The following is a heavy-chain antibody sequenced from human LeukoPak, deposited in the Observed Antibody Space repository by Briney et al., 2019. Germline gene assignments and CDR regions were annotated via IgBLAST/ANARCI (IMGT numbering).Heavy chain of an antibody. D-gene: IGHD6-13*01. V-gene: IGHV3-21*01. CDR2: ISSSSSNI. Sequence: GGSLRLSCAASGFTFSSYSMNWVRQAPGKGLEWVSSISSSSSNIYYADSVKGRFTISRDNAKNSLYLQMNSLRAEDTAVYYCARESMSIAAAGTSVDYWGQGTLVTVSS. CDR3: ARESMSIAAAGTSVDY. CDR1: GFTFSSYS. J-gene: IGHJ4*02.